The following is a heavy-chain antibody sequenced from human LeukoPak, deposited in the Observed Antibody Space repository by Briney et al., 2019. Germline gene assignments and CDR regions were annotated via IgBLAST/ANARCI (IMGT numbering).Heavy chain of an antibody. CDR3: ARDHVVTRDYFDY. V-gene: IGHV4-34*01. Sequence: SETLSLTCAVYGGSFSGYYWSWIRQPPGKGLEWIGEINHSGSTNYNPSLKSRVTISVDTSKNQFSLKLSSVTAADTAVYYCARDHVVTRDYFDYWGQGTLVTVSS. J-gene: IGHJ4*02. D-gene: IGHD3-22*01. CDR2: INHSGST. CDR1: GGSFSGYY.